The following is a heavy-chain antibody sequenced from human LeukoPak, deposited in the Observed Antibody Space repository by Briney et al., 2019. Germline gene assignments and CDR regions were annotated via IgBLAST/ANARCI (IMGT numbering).Heavy chain of an antibody. V-gene: IGHV3-9*01. Sequence: PGGSLRLSCAVSGFTFDDYAMHWVRQAPGKGLEWVSGISWSGNTLGYADSVKGRFTISRDNAKNSLYLQMNSLRPEDTAFYYCAKGNVAVSENNWFDPWGQGTLVTVSS. J-gene: IGHJ5*02. D-gene: IGHD2-2*01. CDR3: AKGNVAVSENNWFDP. CDR2: ISWSGNTL. CDR1: GFTFDDYA.